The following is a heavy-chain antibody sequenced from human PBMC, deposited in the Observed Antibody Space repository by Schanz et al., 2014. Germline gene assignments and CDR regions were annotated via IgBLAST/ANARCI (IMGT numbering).Heavy chain of an antibody. J-gene: IGHJ4*02. CDR3: GRDYSGGALDY. D-gene: IGHD6-19*01. V-gene: IGHV3-7*01. Sequence: EVQLVESGGGLVQPGGSLRLSCAASGFTFSAYWMTWVRQAPGKGLDWVGIIKPDGSEKYHVDSVKGRFTLSRDNSKNTMDLQMNSLRPEDTAVYYCGRDYSGGALDYWGQGTLVTVSS. CDR2: IKPDGSEK. CDR1: GFTFSAYW.